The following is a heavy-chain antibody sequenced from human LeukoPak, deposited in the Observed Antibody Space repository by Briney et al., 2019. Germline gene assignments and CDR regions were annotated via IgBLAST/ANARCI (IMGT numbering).Heavy chain of an antibody. CDR2: IYSGGNT. V-gene: IGHV3-66*01. CDR1: GFAVIDNY. D-gene: IGHD5-12*01. Sequence: GGSLRLSCAASGFAVIDNYMNWVRQAPGKGLEWVAVIYSGGNTYYADSVAGRFTISRDTATNTVYLQMNSLRADDTAVYYCAREDSGYGLHLDYWGRGTLVTVSS. CDR3: AREDSGYGLHLDY. J-gene: IGHJ4*02.